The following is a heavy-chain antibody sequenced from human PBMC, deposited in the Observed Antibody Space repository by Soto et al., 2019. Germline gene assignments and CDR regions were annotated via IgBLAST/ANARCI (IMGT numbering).Heavy chain of an antibody. D-gene: IGHD4-4*01. CDR2: IYYSGST. Sequence: SETLSLTCTVSGGSISSSSYYWGWIRQPPGKGLEWIGSIYYSGSTYYNPSLKSRVTISVDTSKNQFSLKLSSVTAADTAVYYCAEVTSFDYWGQGTLVTVS. CDR3: AEVTSFDY. CDR1: GGSISSSSYY. J-gene: IGHJ4*02. V-gene: IGHV4-39*01.